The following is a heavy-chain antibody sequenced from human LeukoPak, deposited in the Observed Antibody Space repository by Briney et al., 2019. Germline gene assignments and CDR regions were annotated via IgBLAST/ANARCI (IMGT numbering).Heavy chain of an antibody. CDR1: GYSISSDHY. CDR3: TRQSPKLTGDVDC. D-gene: IGHD3-9*01. Sequence: PSETLSLTCTVSGYSISSDHYWGWIRQSPGKGLEWIGSFCHSENTYYNPSLKSRVTISKDTSKNQFSLRLSSVTDADTAVYYCTRQSPKLTGDVDCWGQGTLVTVSS. J-gene: IGHJ4*02. V-gene: IGHV4-38-2*02. CDR2: FCHSENT.